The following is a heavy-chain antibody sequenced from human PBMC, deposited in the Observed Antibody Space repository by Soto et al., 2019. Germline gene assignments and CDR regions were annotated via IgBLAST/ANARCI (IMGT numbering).Heavy chain of an antibody. Sequence: SGPTLVKPTQTLTLTCTFSGFSLSTSGVGVGWIRQPPGKALEWLALIYWNDDKRYSPSLKSRLTITKDTSKNQVVLTMTNMDPVDTATYYCAHSITMIVVGLKAYNWFDPWGQGTLVTVSS. D-gene: IGHD3-22*01. CDR1: GFSLSTSGVG. J-gene: IGHJ5*02. CDR3: AHSITMIVVGLKAYNWFDP. CDR2: IYWNDDK. V-gene: IGHV2-5*01.